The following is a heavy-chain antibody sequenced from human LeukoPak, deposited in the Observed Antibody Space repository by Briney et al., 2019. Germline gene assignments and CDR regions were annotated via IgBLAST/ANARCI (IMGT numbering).Heavy chain of an antibody. CDR3: ARGFVWFGEECYFDY. CDR2: ISAYNVNT. D-gene: IGHD3-10*01. CDR1: GYTFTSYG. J-gene: IGHJ4*02. V-gene: IGHV1-18*01. Sequence: GPSVKVSCKASGYTFTSYGISWVRQAPGQGLERMGWISAYNVNTNYAQKLQGRVTMTTDTSTSTAYMELRSLRSDDTAVYYCARGFVWFGEECYFDYWGQGTLVTVSS.